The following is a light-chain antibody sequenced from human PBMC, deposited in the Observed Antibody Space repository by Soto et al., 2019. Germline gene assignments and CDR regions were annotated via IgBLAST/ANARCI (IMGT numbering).Light chain of an antibody. V-gene: IGKV3-20*01. CDR2: TAS. CDR3: QQYGSSPWT. Sequence: ETVLRQSPGTLSLSPGERATLSCMASQGVASNYLAWYQQKPGRAPRLLIFTASSRATGIPDRFSGSGSGTDFTLTISRLEPEDFAVYYCQQYGSSPWTFGQGTKVDIK. J-gene: IGKJ1*01. CDR1: QGVASNY.